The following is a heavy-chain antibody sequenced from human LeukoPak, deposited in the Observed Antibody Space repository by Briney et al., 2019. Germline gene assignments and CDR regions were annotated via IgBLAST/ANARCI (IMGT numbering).Heavy chain of an antibody. CDR3: ARDGYSYGSDY. Sequence: PSQTLSLTXTVSGGSISSGSYYWSWIRQPAGKGLEWIGRIYTSGSTNYNPSLKSRVTISVDTSKNQFSLKLSSVTAADTAVYYCARDGYSYGSDYWGQGTLVTVPS. J-gene: IGHJ4*02. V-gene: IGHV4-61*02. CDR1: GGSISSGSYY. CDR2: IYTSGST. D-gene: IGHD5-18*01.